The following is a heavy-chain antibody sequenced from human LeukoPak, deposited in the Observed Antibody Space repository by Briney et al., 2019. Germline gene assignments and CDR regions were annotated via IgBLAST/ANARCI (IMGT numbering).Heavy chain of an antibody. CDR1: GFTVSSNY. J-gene: IGHJ4*02. V-gene: IGHV3-53*01. CDR2: IYGGGST. CDR3: AKDRIAVAGKYFDY. D-gene: IGHD6-19*01. Sequence: GGSLRLSCAASGFTVSSNYMSWVRQAPGKGLEWVSVIYGGGSTYNADSVKGRFTISRDNSKNTLYLQMNSLRAEDTAVYYCAKDRIAVAGKYFDYWGQGTLVTVSS.